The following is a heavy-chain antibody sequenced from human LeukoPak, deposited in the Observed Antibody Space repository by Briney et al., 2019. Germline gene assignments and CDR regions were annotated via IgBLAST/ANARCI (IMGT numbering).Heavy chain of an antibody. J-gene: IGHJ4*02. V-gene: IGHV3-30*02. CDR1: GFTFSTFG. D-gene: IGHD2-21*02. CDR2: VRYDGTNK. Sequence: GGSLRLSCAASGFAASGFTFSTFGMHWVRQAPGEGLEWVAFVRYDGTNKYYADSVKGRFTISRDNAKNSLYLQMNSLRAEDTAVYYCARGAISAYCGGDCYLLYFDYWGQGTLVTVSS. CDR3: ARGAISAYCGGDCYLLYFDY.